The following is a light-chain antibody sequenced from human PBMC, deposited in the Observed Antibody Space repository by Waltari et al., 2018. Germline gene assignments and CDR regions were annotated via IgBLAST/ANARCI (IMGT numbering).Light chain of an antibody. CDR3: SSYTTSSTWV. Sequence: QSALTQPASVSGSPGQSITISCTGTSGDIGSYNYVSWYQQYPGKAPKLMISDVRKRPSGFATRFSGSKSGNTASLTISGLQAEDEADYCSSYTTSSTWVFGGGTKLTVL. CDR1: SGDIGSYNY. CDR2: DVR. V-gene: IGLV2-14*01. J-gene: IGLJ3*02.